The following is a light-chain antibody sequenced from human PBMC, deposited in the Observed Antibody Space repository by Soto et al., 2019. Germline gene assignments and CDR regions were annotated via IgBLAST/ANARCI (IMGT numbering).Light chain of an antibody. CDR3: HQYNNFWT. Sequence: EIVMTQSPATLSVSPGERVTLSCRASHSVSSSLSWYHQKPGQSPRLLIYGASTRATGIPARFSGSGSGTEFTLTISSLQSEDFGLYYCHQYNNFWTFGQGTKVDIK. CDR2: GAS. V-gene: IGKV3-15*01. J-gene: IGKJ1*01. CDR1: HSVSSS.